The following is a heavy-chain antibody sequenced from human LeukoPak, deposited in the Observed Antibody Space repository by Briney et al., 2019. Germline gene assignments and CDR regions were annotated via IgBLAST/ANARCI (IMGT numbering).Heavy chain of an antibody. CDR2: TYYRSKWYN. CDR1: GDSVSSNSAA. CDR3: ARDERATTYYYCYGMDV. Sequence: LSQTLSLTCAISGDSVSSNSAAWNWIRQSPSRGLEWLGRTYYRSKWYNDYAVSVKSRITINPDTSKNQFSLQLNSVTPEDTAVYYCARDERATTYYYCYGMDVWGQGTTVTVSS. D-gene: IGHD1-26*01. V-gene: IGHV6-1*01. J-gene: IGHJ6*02.